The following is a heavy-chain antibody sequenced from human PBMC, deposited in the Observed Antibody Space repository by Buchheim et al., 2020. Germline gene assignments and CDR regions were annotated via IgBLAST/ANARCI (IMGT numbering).Heavy chain of an antibody. CDR3: ARGLDDYYYYYGMDV. V-gene: IGHV3-33*01. Sequence: QVQLVESGGGVVQPGRSLRLSCAASGFTFSSYGMHWVRQAPGKGLEWVAVIWYDGSNKYYADSVKGRFTISRDNSKNTLYPQMNSLRAEDTAVYYCARGLDDYYYYYGMDVWGQGTT. J-gene: IGHJ6*02. CDR1: GFTFSSYG. CDR2: IWYDGSNK. D-gene: IGHD1-1*01.